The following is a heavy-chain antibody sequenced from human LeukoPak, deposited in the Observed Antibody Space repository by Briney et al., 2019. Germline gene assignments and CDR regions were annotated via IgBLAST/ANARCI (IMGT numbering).Heavy chain of an antibody. J-gene: IGHJ6*03. CDR1: GYTFTSYG. D-gene: IGHD6-13*01. CDR3: ARVLDSSSWYGYYYYYMDV. Sequence: ASVKVSCKASGYTFTSYGISWVRQAPGQGLEWMGWISAYNGNTNYAQKLQGRVTMTTDTSTSTAYMELRSLRSDDTAAYYCARVLDSSSWYGYYYYYMDVWGKGTTVTVSS. CDR2: ISAYNGNT. V-gene: IGHV1-18*01.